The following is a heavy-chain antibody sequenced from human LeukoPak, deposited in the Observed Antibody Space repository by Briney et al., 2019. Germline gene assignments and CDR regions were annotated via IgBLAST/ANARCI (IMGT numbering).Heavy chain of an antibody. Sequence: PGGSLRLSCAASGFTFSSYAMSWVRQAPGKGLEWVSAISGSGGSTYYADSVKGRFTISRDNSKNTPYLQMNSLRAEDTAVYYCAKADWNYEDYFDYWGQGTLVTVSS. CDR1: GFTFSSYA. CDR3: AKADWNYEDYFDY. CDR2: ISGSGGST. J-gene: IGHJ4*02. D-gene: IGHD1-7*01. V-gene: IGHV3-23*01.